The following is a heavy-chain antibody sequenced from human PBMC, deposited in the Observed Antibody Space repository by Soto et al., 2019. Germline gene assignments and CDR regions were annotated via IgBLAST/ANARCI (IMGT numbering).Heavy chain of an antibody. J-gene: IGHJ4*02. Sequence: QITLKESGPTLVNPTQTLTLTCTFSGFSLSTSGMGVGWIRQPPGKALEWLALLYWDDDKRYSPSLKSRLTITKDTSKNQVVLTMTNMDPVDTATYYCAHRRRGYSSTWFDYWGQGTLVTVSS. CDR2: LYWDDDK. D-gene: IGHD6-13*01. V-gene: IGHV2-5*02. CDR1: GFSLSTSGMG. CDR3: AHRRRGYSSTWFDY.